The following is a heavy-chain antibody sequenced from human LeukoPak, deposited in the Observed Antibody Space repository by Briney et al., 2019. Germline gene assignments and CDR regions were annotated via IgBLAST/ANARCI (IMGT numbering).Heavy chain of an antibody. D-gene: IGHD2-21*01. V-gene: IGHV4-38-2*02. CDR3: ARRVGVALDY. J-gene: IGHJ4*02. CDR2: IYHSGST. CDR1: GYSISSGYY. Sequence: SETLSLNCTVSGYSISSGYYWGWIRQPPGKGLEWIGSIYHSGSTYYNPSLKSRVTISVDTSTNQFSLKLSSVTAADTAVYYCARRVGVALDYWGQGTLVTVSS.